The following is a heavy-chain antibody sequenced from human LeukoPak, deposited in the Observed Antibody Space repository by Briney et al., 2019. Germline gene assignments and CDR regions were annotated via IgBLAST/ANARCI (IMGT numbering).Heavy chain of an antibody. Sequence: GGSLRLSCAASGFTFSSYAMHWVRQAPGKGLEWVAVISYDGSNKYYADSVKGRFTISRDNSKNTLYLQMNSLRAEDTAVYYCARDRLNNWSTYVSNAFDIWGQGTMVTVSS. V-gene: IGHV3-30-3*01. CDR3: ARDRLNNWSTYVSNAFDI. J-gene: IGHJ3*02. CDR2: ISYDGSNK. D-gene: IGHD1-20*01. CDR1: GFTFSSYA.